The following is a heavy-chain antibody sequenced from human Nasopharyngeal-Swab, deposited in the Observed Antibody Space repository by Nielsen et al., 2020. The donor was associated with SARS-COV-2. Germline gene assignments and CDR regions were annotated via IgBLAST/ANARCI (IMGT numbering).Heavy chain of an antibody. V-gene: IGHV3-21*01. CDR3: ARDGGYSGYDSNYYYMDV. D-gene: IGHD5-12*01. CDR1: GFTFSSYS. CDR2: ISSSSSYI. J-gene: IGHJ6*03. Sequence: GESLKISCAASGFTFSSYSMNWVRQAPGKGLEWVSSISSSSSYIYYADSVKGRFTISRDNAKNSLYLQMNSLRAEDTAVYYCARDGGYSGYDSNYYYMDVWGKGTTVTVSS.